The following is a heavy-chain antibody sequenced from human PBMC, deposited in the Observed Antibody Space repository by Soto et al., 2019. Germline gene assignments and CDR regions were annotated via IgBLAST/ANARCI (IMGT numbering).Heavy chain of an antibody. J-gene: IGHJ4*02. V-gene: IGHV6-1*01. CDR1: GDSVSSNSAA. Sequence: SQTLSLTCAISGDSVSSNSAAWSWIRLSPSRGLEWLGRTHYRSKWYNDYAVSVKSRITISPDTSKNQFTLQLNSVTPDDTAVYYCVREGAWIQLWSSPFDYWGQGTLVTVSS. D-gene: IGHD5-18*01. CDR2: THYRSKWYN. CDR3: VREGAWIQLWSSPFDY.